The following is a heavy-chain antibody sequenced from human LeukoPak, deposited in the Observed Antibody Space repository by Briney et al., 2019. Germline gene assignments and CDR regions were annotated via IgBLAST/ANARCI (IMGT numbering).Heavy chain of an antibody. Sequence: GGSLRLSCAASEFTFSRYSMNWVRQAPGLGLEWVSTISSTSTYIYYADSVSGRLTISRDNTKNSVNLLMDGLTAVDTAVYYCTREVSVSPPVGFDYWGQGSLVTVSS. CDR3: TREVSVSPPVGFDY. V-gene: IGHV3-21*01. CDR1: EFTFSRYS. CDR2: ISSTSTYI. D-gene: IGHD3-16*02. J-gene: IGHJ4*02.